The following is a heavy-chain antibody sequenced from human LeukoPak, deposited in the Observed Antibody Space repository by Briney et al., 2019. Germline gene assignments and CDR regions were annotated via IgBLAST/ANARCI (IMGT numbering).Heavy chain of an antibody. V-gene: IGHV4-34*01. CDR2: INHSGST. D-gene: IGHD2-2*01. Sequence: SETLSLTCAVYGGPFSGYYWSWIRQPPGKGLEWIGEINHSGSTNYNPSLKSRVTISVDTSKNQFSLKLSSVTAADTAVYYCARGSRYCSSTSCYFYYYYYMDVWGKGTTVTVSS. J-gene: IGHJ6*03. CDR1: GGPFSGYY. CDR3: ARGSRYCSSTSCYFYYYYYMDV.